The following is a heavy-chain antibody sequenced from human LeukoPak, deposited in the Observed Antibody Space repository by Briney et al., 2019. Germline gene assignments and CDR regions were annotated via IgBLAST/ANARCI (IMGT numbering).Heavy chain of an antibody. CDR2: IYPGDSDT. D-gene: IGHD3-22*01. CDR3: ARRTTNYDSSGYYSPFDY. J-gene: IGHJ4*02. V-gene: IGHV5-51*01. CDR1: GYSFTSYW. Sequence: GESLKISCKGSGYSFTSYWIGWVRQMPGKGLEWMGIIYPGDSDTRYSPSFQGQVTISADKSISTAYLQWSSLKASDTPMYYCARRTTNYDSSGYYSPFDYWGQGTLVTVSS.